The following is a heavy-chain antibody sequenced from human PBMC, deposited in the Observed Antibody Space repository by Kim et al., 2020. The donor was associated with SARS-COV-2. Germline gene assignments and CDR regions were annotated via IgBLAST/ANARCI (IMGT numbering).Heavy chain of an antibody. J-gene: IGHJ5*02. Sequence: ASVKVSCKASGYTFTSYAMNWVRQAPGQGLEWMGWINTNTGNPTYAQGFTGRFVFSLDTSVSTAYLQLSSLKAEDTAVYYCASTFWSGYTNWFDPWGQGTLVTLST. CDR3: ASTFWSGYTNWFDP. V-gene: IGHV7-4-1*02. CDR1: GYTFTSYA. D-gene: IGHD3-3*01. CDR2: INTNTGNP.